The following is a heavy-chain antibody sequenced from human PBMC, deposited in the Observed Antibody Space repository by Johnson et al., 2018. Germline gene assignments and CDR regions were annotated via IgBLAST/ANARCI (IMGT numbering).Heavy chain of an antibody. CDR1: GFTFSSYW. V-gene: IGHV3-7*01. Sequence: VQLVESGGGLVQPGGSLRLSCAASGFTFSSYWMSWVRQVPGKGLEWVANIKQDGSEKYYVDSVKGRFTISRDNAKNSLYLQMNSLRAGDTAVDYCGRDQRTVTTLEELYYYGMDGWGQGTTVTVS. CDR2: IKQDGSEK. J-gene: IGHJ6*02. CDR3: GRDQRTVTTLEELYYYGMDG. D-gene: IGHD4-17*01.